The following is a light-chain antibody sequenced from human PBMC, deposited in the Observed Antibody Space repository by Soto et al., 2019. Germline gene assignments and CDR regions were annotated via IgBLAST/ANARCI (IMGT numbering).Light chain of an antibody. J-gene: IGLJ3*02. V-gene: IGLV2-18*01. Sequence: QSVLTQPPSVSGSPGQSVTISCTGTRSDVYNRVSWYQQPPGTAPKLMIYEVSNRPSGVPDRFSGSKSGNTASLTISGLQAEDEADYYCSLYTSSSTSWVFGGGTKLTVL. CDR1: RSDVYNR. CDR3: SLYTSSSTSWV. CDR2: EVS.